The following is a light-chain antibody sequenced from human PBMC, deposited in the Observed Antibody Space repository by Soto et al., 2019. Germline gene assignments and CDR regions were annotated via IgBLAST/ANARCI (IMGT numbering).Light chain of an antibody. CDR2: DAS. J-gene: IGKJ4*01. V-gene: IGKV1-33*01. CDR1: QDINNF. Sequence: IRMTQSPSSLSASVGDRVTITCQASQDINNFLSWYQQKPRKSPKLLIYDASNLETGVPSRFSGSGSGTTFIFTISSLQAEDIATYYCQQYDYFPRTFGGGTKVDIK. CDR3: QQYDYFPRT.